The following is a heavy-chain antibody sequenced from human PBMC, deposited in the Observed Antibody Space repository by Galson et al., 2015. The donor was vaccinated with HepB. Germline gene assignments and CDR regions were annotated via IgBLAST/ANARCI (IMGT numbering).Heavy chain of an antibody. Sequence: SLRLSCAASGFTFSNYWMHWVRQAPGKGLVWVSHINGDGSSTNYADSVKGRFTISRDNAKNTLYLQMNSLRADDTAVYYCARDDGGDYWGRGTLVTVSS. J-gene: IGHJ4*02. CDR3: ARDDGGDY. CDR2: INGDGSST. V-gene: IGHV3-74*01. CDR1: GFTFSNYW. D-gene: IGHD5-24*01.